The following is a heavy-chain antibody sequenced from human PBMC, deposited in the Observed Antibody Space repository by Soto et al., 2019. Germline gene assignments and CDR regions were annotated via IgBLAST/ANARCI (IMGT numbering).Heavy chain of an antibody. CDR3: ARDPQPEQWLETNWFDP. CDR1: GYTFTSYA. V-gene: IGHV1-3*01. D-gene: IGHD6-19*01. Sequence: ASVKVSCKASGYTFTSYAMHWVRQAPGQRLEWMGWINAGNGNTKYSQKFQGRVTITRDTSASTAYMELSSLRSEDTAVYYCARDPQPEQWLETNWFDPWGQGTLVTVSS. CDR2: INAGNGNT. J-gene: IGHJ5*02.